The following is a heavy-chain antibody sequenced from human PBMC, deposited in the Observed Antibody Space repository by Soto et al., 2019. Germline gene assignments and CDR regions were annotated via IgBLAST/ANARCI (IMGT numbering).Heavy chain of an antibody. V-gene: IGHV3-48*03. CDR3: ARVAHCTNGVCFRRLDV. D-gene: IGHD2-8*01. J-gene: IGHJ6*02. Sequence: EVQLVESGGGLVQPGGSLRLSCTASGFSFSSYEMNWVRQAPGKGLEWVSYISSSGNSIYYADSVKGRFTISRDNAKNSLYLQMNSLRAEDTAAYYCARVAHCTNGVCFRRLDVWGQGTTVTVSS. CDR2: ISSSGNSI. CDR1: GFSFSSYE.